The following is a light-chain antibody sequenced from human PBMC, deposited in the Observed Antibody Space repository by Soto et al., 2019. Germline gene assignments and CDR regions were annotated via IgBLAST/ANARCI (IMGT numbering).Light chain of an antibody. V-gene: IGLV1-40*01. CDR2: DNT. CDR1: KSNIGAGFA. J-gene: IGLJ1*01. CDR3: QSYDSRLTGSYV. Sequence: QSVLTQPASVSGSPGQSITISCTGRKSNIGAGFAVHWYQHIPGAAPRLLIYDNTDRPSGVPDRFSASTSGTSASLTINGLQAEDEGDYYCQSYDSRLTGSYVFGTGTKVTVL.